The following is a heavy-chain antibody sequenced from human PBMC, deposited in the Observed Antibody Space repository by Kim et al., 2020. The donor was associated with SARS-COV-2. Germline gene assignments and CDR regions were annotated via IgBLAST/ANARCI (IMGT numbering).Heavy chain of an antibody. CDR3: TTVPPYGSGSYLL. Sequence: YAAPVKGRFTISRDDSKNTLYLKMNSLKTEDTAVYYCTTVPPYGSGSYLLWGQGTLVTVSS. J-gene: IGHJ4*02. D-gene: IGHD3-10*01. V-gene: IGHV3-15*01.